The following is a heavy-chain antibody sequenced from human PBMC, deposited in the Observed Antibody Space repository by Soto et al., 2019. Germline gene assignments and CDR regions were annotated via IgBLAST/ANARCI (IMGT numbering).Heavy chain of an antibody. V-gene: IGHV3-74*01. CDR2: INSDGSST. CDR3: ARDQMIAAAGTWCYYYGMDV. CDR1: GFTFSSYW. Sequence: EVQLVESGGGLVQPGGSLRLSCAASGFTFSSYWMHWVRQAPGKGLVWVSRINSDGSSTRYADSVKGRFTISRDNAKNTLYLQMNSLRAEDTAVYYCARDQMIAAAGTWCYYYGMDVWGQGTTVTVSS. D-gene: IGHD6-13*01. J-gene: IGHJ6*02.